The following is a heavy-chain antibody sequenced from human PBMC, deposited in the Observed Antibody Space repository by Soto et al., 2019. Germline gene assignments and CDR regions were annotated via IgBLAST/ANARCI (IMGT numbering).Heavy chain of an antibody. V-gene: IGHV3-30*18. J-gene: IGHJ6*02. Sequence: PGGSLRLSCAASGFTFSSYGMHWVRQAPGKGLEWVAVISYDGSNKYYADSVKGRFTISRDNSKNTLYLQMNSLRAEDTAVYYCAKSITILSYYYYGMDVWGQGTTVTVSS. CDR3: AKSITILSYYYYGMDV. CDR2: ISYDGSNK. D-gene: IGHD3-3*01. CDR1: GFTFSSYG.